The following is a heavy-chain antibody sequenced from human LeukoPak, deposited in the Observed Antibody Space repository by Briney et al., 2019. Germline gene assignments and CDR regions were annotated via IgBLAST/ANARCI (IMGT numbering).Heavy chain of an antibody. CDR2: ISYDGSNK. D-gene: IGHD3-16*01. CDR3: AKDLTGEYSYASFDY. CDR1: GFTFSSYG. V-gene: IGHV3-30*18. J-gene: IGHJ4*02. Sequence: GRSLRLSCAASGFTFSSYGMHWVRQAPGKGLEWVAVISYDGSNKYYADSVRGRFTVSRDNSKNTLYLQMTNLRAEDTAVYYCAKDLTGEYSYASFDYWGQGTLVTVSS.